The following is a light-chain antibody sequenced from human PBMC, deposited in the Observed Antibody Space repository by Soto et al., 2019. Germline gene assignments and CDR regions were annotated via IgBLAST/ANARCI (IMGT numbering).Light chain of an antibody. CDR2: DAS. CDR1: QSIGSN. CDR3: QQFNNWPLT. V-gene: IGKV3D-15*01. Sequence: EIVMTQSPATLSVSPGERATLSCRASQSIGSNLAWYQQKPGQPPRLLLYDASAMATIIPARFSGSGSGTEFTLTISSLQSEDFAVYYCQQFNNWPLTFGGGTKVEIK. J-gene: IGKJ4*01.